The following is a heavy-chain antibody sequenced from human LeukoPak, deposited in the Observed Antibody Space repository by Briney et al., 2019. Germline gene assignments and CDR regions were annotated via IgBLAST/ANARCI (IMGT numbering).Heavy chain of an antibody. D-gene: IGHD6-6*01. J-gene: IGHJ4*02. Sequence: PSETLSLTCTVSGGSISSSSYYWGWIRQPPVKGLEWIGSIYYSGSTYYNPSLKSRVTISVDTSKNQFSLKLSSVTAAGTAVYYCARDHSSSTSGFDYWGQGTLVTVSS. CDR2: IYYSGST. CDR1: GGSISSSSYY. CDR3: ARDHSSSTSGFDY. V-gene: IGHV4-39*07.